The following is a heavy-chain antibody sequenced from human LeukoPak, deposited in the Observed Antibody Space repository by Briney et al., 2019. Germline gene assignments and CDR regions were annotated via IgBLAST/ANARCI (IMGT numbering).Heavy chain of an antibody. V-gene: IGHV6-1*01. Sequence: SQTLSLTCAISGDIVSSNSVAWNWIRQSPSRGLEWLGRTYYRSKWYNDYAVSVKSRITINPDTSKNQFSLQLNSVTPEDTAVYFCARAEHSDYFNYWGQGTLVTVSS. J-gene: IGHJ4*02. CDR1: GDIVSSNSVA. CDR2: TYYRSKWYN. CDR3: ARAEHSDYFNY. D-gene: IGHD1/OR15-1a*01.